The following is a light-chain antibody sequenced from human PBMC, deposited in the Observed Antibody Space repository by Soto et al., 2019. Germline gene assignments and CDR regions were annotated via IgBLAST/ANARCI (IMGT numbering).Light chain of an antibody. CDR1: SSDIGGHHF. V-gene: IGLV2-14*01. J-gene: IGLJ1*01. CDR3: SSYTTSYFYV. CDR2: EVT. Sequence: QSVLTQPASVSGSPGQSITISCTGTSSDIGGHHFVSWYQQQSGKAPKLVIYEVTDRPSGVSDRFSASKSAFTASLTISGLQAEDEAHYYCSSYTTSYFYVFGPGTKVTVL.